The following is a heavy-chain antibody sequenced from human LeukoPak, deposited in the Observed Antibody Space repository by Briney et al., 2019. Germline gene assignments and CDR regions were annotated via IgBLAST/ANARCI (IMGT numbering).Heavy chain of an antibody. J-gene: IGHJ6*03. CDR2: IKEDGSEK. CDR3: ARDRVVATINQPYYYYYMDV. D-gene: IGHD5-12*01. V-gene: IGHV3-7*01. Sequence: PGGSLRLSCAVSGFIFNSYWMSWVRQAPGKGLEWVANIKEDGSEKYYVDSVKGRFTISRDNTRNSLYLQMNSLRAEDTAVYYCARDRVVATINQPYYYYYMDVWGKGTTVTVSS. CDR1: GFIFNSYW.